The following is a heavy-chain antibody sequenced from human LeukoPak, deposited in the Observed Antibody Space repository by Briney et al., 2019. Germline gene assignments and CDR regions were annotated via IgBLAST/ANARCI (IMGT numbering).Heavy chain of an antibody. CDR1: GGSISSGGYS. D-gene: IGHD5-18*01. V-gene: IGHV4-30-2*01. J-gene: IGHJ4*02. CDR2: IYHSGST. CDR3: ARELSGYSYGYTDY. Sequence: SQTLSLTCTVSGGSISSGGYSWSWIRQPPGKGLEWIGYIYHSGSTYYNPSLKSRVTISVDRSKNQFSLKLSSVTAADAAVYYCARELSGYSYGYTDYWGQGTLVTVSS.